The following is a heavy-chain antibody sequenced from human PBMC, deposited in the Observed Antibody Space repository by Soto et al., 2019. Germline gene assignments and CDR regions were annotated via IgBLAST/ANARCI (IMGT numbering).Heavy chain of an antibody. CDR3: AKVPYCSGGSCSFDP. Sequence: GGSLRLSCAASGFTFSSYAMSWVRQAPGKGLEWVSAISGSGGSTYYADSVKGRFTISRDNSKNTLYLQMNSLRAEDTAVYYCAKVPYCSGGSCSFDPWGQGTLVTVSS. CDR1: GFTFSSYA. J-gene: IGHJ5*02. D-gene: IGHD2-15*01. CDR2: ISGSGGST. V-gene: IGHV3-23*01.